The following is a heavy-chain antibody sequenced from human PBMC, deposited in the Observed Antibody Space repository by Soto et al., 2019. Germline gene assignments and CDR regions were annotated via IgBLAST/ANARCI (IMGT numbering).Heavy chain of an antibody. V-gene: IGHV3-21*01. CDR1: GFTFSSYS. D-gene: IGHD2-2*01. Sequence: EVQLVESGGGLVKPGGSLRLSCAASGFTFSSYSMNWVRQAPGKGLEWVSSISSSSTYIYYADSVKGRFTISRDNAKNSLYLQMNSLRAEDTAVYYCARGAPGIVVVPAALDYWGQGTLVTVSS. CDR2: ISSSSTYI. J-gene: IGHJ4*02. CDR3: ARGAPGIVVVPAALDY.